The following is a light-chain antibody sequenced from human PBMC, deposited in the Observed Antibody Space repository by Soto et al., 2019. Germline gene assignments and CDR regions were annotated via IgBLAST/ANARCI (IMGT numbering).Light chain of an antibody. CDR1: QGISGW. V-gene: IGKV1-5*01. Sequence: DIRMTQSPSTLSASVGDRVTITCRASQGISGWLAWYHQKPVKAPKLLIYDASSLESGVPSRFSGSGSGTEFTLTISSLRPDDFATYYCQQYNSYWTFGQGTKVDIK. CDR2: DAS. CDR3: QQYNSYWT. J-gene: IGKJ1*01.